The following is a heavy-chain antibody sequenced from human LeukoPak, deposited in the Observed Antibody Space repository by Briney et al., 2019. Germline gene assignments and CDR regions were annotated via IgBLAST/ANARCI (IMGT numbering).Heavy chain of an antibody. V-gene: IGHV3-21*01. Sequence: PGGSLRLSCAASGFAFRSYVVNWVRQAPGKGLEWVSSICASGCDVKYADSVTGRFTFSRDNAKSSLYLEMNSLRAEDTAVYYCARRTAAGPFDYWGQGTLVTVSS. CDR1: GFAFRSYV. CDR3: ARRTAAGPFDY. J-gene: IGHJ4*02. CDR2: ICASGCDV. D-gene: IGHD6-13*01.